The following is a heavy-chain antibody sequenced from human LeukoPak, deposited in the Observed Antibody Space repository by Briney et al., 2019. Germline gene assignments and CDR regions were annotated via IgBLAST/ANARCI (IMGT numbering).Heavy chain of an antibody. Sequence: SETLSLTCAVYGGSFSDYYWSWIRQPPGKGLEWIGEINHSGSTNYNPSLKSRVTISVDTSKNQFSLKLSSVTAADTAVYYCATLGYYYDSSGYPPDYWGQGTLVTVSS. CDR1: GGSFSDYY. J-gene: IGHJ4*02. CDR2: INHSGST. V-gene: IGHV4-34*01. D-gene: IGHD3-22*01. CDR3: ATLGYYYDSSGYPPDY.